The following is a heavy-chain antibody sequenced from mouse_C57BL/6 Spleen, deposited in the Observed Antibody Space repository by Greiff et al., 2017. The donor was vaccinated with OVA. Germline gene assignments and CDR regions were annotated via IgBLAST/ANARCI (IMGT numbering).Heavy chain of an antibody. CDR1: GFNIKDDY. V-gene: IGHV14-4*01. D-gene: IGHD2-4*01. CDR3: TTDYDRDLYAMDY. CDR2: IDPENGDT. J-gene: IGHJ4*01. Sequence: EVQLQQSGAELVRPGASVKLSCTASGFNIKDDYMHWVKQRPEQGLEWIGWIDPENGDTEYASKFQGKATITADTSSNTAYLQLSSLTSEDTAVYYCTTDYDRDLYAMDYWGQGTSVTVSS.